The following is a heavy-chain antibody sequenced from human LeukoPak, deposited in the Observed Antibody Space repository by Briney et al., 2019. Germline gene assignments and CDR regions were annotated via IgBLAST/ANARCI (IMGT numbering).Heavy chain of an antibody. CDR3: AREREGDSGNYWEGYCDS. Sequence: GSSVKVSCKASGGTFSSHTITWVRQAPGQGLEWMGRIIPIDGLGNNAQKFQDRVTITADISTSTVYMEMSSLGSDDTAVYFCAREREGDSGNYWEGYCDSWGQGTLVIVSS. J-gene: IGHJ4*02. D-gene: IGHD3-22*01. CDR1: GGTFSSHT. V-gene: IGHV1-69*04. CDR2: IIPIDGLG.